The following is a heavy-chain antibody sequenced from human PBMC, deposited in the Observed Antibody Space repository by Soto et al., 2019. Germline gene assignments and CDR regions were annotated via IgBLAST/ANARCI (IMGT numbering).Heavy chain of an antibody. J-gene: IGHJ5*02. CDR2: ISSTGIYK. Sequence: GGSLRLSCAASGFTFSDYYIAWIRQAPGKGLEWISYISSTGIYKRYADSVKGRFTIARDNANNSLVLQLNSLRADDTAVYYCVRDLYGSGTSLRGWFDPWGQGTLVTVSS. CDR1: GFTFSDYY. CDR3: VRDLYGSGTSLRGWFDP. D-gene: IGHD3-10*01. V-gene: IGHV3-11*06.